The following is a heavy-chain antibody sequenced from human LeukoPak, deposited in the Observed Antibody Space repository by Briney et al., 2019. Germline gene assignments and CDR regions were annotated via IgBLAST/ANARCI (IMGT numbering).Heavy chain of an antibody. V-gene: IGHV4-59*01. D-gene: IGHD6-13*01. CDR3: ARLGRGQLTNDFDI. Sequence: SETLSLTCAVSGVSISSYYWSWVRQPPGKGLEWIGDIYYSGGTNYNASLKSGVTISVDTSKNQLSLKLSSVTAADTAVYYCARLGRGQLTNDFDIWGQGTMVTVSS. CDR2: IYYSGGT. J-gene: IGHJ3*02. CDR1: GVSISSYY.